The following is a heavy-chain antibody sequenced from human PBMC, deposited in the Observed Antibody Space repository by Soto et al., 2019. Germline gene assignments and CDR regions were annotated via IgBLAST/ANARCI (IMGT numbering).Heavy chain of an antibody. D-gene: IGHD2-21*02. V-gene: IGHV5-10-1*01. J-gene: IGHJ6*02. CDR1: GYSFTSYW. CDR3: ARRYGGNSNYYYGMDV. CDR2: IDPSDSYT. Sequence: GESLKISCKGSGYSFTSYWISWVRQMPGKGLEWMGRIDPSDSYTNYSPSFRGHVTISADKSISTAYLQWSSLKASDTAMYYCARRYGGNSNYYYGMDVWGQGTTVTVSS.